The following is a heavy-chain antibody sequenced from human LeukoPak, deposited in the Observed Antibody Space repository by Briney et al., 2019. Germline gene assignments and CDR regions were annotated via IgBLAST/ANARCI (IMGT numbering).Heavy chain of an antibody. CDR1: GGSFSGYY. D-gene: IGHD2-15*01. Sequence: SETLSLTCAVYGGSFSGYYWNWIRQPPGNGLEWIGEINHSGSTNYNPSLKSRVTISVDTSKNQISLKLSSVTAADTAVYYCARGLRSYCSGGSCYGPVVDLDYWGQGTLVTVSS. J-gene: IGHJ4*02. CDR3: ARGLRSYCSGGSCYGPVVDLDY. CDR2: INHSGST. V-gene: IGHV4-34*01.